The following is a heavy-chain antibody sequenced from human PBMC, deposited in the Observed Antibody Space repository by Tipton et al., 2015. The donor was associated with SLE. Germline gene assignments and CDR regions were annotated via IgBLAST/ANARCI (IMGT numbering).Heavy chain of an antibody. D-gene: IGHD2-21*02. CDR3: AREEGGGGYYCWYFDL. CDR1: GYSFTSHW. V-gene: IGHV5-51*03. CDR2: IYPGDSDT. Sequence: QLVQSGAEVKKPGESLKISCKGSGYSFTSHWIGWVRQMPGKGLEWMGIIYPGDSDTRYSPSFQGQVTISADKSIRIAYLQWSSLKASDTAMYYCAREEGGGGYYCWYFDLWGRGTLVTVSS. J-gene: IGHJ2*01.